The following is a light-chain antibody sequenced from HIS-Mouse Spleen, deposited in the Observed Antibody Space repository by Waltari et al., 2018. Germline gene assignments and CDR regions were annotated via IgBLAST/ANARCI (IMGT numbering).Light chain of an antibody. CDR2: EVS. V-gene: IGLV2-8*01. CDR3: SSYAGSNNFVV. CDR1: SRDVGGYND. J-gene: IGLJ2*01. Sequence: QSALTQPPSASGSPGQSVTISCPGTSRDVGGYNDVPLYQQHPGKAPKLMIYEVSKRPSGVPDRFSGSKSGNTASLTVSGLQAEDEADYYCSSYAGSNNFVVFGGGTKLTVL.